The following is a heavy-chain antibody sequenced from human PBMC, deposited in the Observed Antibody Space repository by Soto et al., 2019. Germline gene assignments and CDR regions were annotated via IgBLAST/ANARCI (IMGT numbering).Heavy chain of an antibody. Sequence: SVKVSCKASGGTFSSYAISWVRQAPGQGLEWMGGIIPIFGTANYAQKFQGRVTITADESTSTAYMELSSLRSEDTAVYYCARLLHGYSPVIDYWGQGTLVTVSS. V-gene: IGHV1-69*13. J-gene: IGHJ4*02. CDR1: GGTFSSYA. D-gene: IGHD5-18*01. CDR2: IIPIFGTA. CDR3: ARLLHGYSPVIDY.